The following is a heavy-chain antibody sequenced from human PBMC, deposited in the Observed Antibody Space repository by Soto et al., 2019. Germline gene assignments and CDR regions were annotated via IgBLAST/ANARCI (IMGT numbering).Heavy chain of an antibody. CDR1: GFTVSSNY. V-gene: IGHV3-53*01. CDR3: ARDTLYYDFWSGFPGEYWYYGMDV. CDR2: IYSGGST. Sequence: PGGSLRLSCAASGFTVSSNYMSWVRQAPGKGLEWVSVIYSGGSTYYADSVKGRFTISRDNSKNTLYLQMNSLRAEDTAAYYCARDTLYYDFWSGFPGEYWYYGMDVWGQGTTVTVSS. J-gene: IGHJ6*02. D-gene: IGHD3-3*01.